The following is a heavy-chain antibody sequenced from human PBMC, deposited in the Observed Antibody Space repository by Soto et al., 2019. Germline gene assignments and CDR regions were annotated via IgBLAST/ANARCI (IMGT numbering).Heavy chain of an antibody. Sequence: QVQLQQWGAGLLKPSETVSLTCAVYGGSFIGYYGTWSRQPPGKGLEWIGEINHSGSTNYNPSLKSRVTISADTSKNQFSLRLSSVTAADTAVYYCATLGHYDFWSGFRKGNWFDPWGQGTLVTVSS. CDR2: INHSGST. CDR3: ATLGHYDFWSGFRKGNWFDP. J-gene: IGHJ5*02. V-gene: IGHV4-34*01. D-gene: IGHD3-3*01. CDR1: GGSFIGYY.